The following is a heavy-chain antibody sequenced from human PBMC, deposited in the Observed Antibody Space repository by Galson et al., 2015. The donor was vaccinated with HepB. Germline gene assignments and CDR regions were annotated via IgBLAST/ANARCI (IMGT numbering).Heavy chain of an antibody. CDR1: GFTFSRYS. CDR3: ARDAPQWLVLYSRSFDI. J-gene: IGHJ3*02. D-gene: IGHD6-19*01. Sequence: SLRLSCAASGFTFSRYSMNWVRQAPGKGLDWVSSIDSSSTYIYCADSVRGRFTISRHNAKNSLYLQMNSLRDEDTAVYYCARDAPQWLVLYSRSFDIWGQGTMVTVSS. CDR2: IDSSSTYI. V-gene: IGHV3-21*01.